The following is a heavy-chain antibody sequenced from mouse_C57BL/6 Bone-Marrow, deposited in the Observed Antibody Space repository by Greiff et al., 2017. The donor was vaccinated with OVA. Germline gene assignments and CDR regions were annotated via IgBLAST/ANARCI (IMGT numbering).Heavy chain of an antibody. D-gene: IGHD1-1*02. V-gene: IGHV5-12*01. J-gene: IGHJ2*01. CDR1: GFTFSDYY. CDR2: ISNGGGST. CDR3: ARHIGDYFDY. Sequence: EVKLMESGGGLVQPGGSLKLSCAASGFTFSDYYMYWVRQTPEKRLEWVAYISNGGGSTYYPDTVKGRFTISRDNAKNTLYLQMSRLKSEDTAMYYCARHIGDYFDYWGQGTTLTVSS.